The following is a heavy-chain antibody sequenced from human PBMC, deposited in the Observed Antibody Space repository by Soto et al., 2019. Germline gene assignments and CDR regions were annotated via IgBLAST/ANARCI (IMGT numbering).Heavy chain of an antibody. CDR3: ARHAISGTYMDV. CDR1: GYSFTTSW. J-gene: IGHJ6*03. Sequence: GESLKISCKGSGYSFTTSWICWVRQMAGKGLEWMGIIYPGDSDTRYSPSFQGQVTISADKSITTAYLQWSSLKASDTAMYYCARHAISGTYMDVWGKGTTVTVSS. D-gene: IGHD2-15*01. CDR2: IYPGDSDT. V-gene: IGHV5-51*01.